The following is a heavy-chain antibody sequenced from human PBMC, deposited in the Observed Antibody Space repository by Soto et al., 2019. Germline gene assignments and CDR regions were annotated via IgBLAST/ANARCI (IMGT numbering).Heavy chain of an antibody. D-gene: IGHD6-19*01. Sequence: EVQLVESGGGLXXXGGSXXXXXAASGFTFRTYAMHWVRQAPGKGLEYVSAISSNGGSTYYGNSVKGRFTISRDNSKNTLYLQMGSLRADDMAVYYCARDRGYSSGHPADVWGQGTTVTVSS. V-gene: IGHV3-64*01. J-gene: IGHJ6*02. CDR3: ARDRGYSSGHPADV. CDR1: GFTFRTYA. CDR2: ISSNGGST.